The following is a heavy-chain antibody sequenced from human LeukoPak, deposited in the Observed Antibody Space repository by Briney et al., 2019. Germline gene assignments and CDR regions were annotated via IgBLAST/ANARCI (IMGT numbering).Heavy chain of an antibody. Sequence: GGPLRLSCAASGFTFSSYSMNWVRQAPGKGLEWLSYISYTGTTISYADSVKGRFTISRDNSKNSLYLQMNSLRTEDTALYYCAKDRRWELLLGGMDVWGQGTTVTVSS. J-gene: IGHJ6*02. CDR2: ISYTGTTI. CDR1: GFTFSSYS. V-gene: IGHV3-48*04. CDR3: AKDRRWELLLGGMDV. D-gene: IGHD1-26*01.